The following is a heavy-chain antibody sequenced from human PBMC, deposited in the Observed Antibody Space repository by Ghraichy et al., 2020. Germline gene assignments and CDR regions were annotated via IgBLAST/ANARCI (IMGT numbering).Heavy chain of an antibody. CDR3: VKSSNN. D-gene: IGHD2-15*01. Sequence: GGSLRLSCAASGFSFSSHYMSWVRQAPGKGLEWVSIIYTGGTTLYADSVKGRFTLSRDDAKNTLYLQMNSLRAEDTAVYYCVKSSNNWGQGTLVTVSS. CDR2: IYTGGTT. CDR1: GFSFSSHY. J-gene: IGHJ4*02. V-gene: IGHV3-53*01.